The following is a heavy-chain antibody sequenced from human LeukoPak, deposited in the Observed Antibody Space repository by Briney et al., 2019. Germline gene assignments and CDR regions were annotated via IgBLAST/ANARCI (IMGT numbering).Heavy chain of an antibody. CDR3: ATADYGGNQPYDY. V-gene: IGHV3-74*01. J-gene: IGHJ4*02. CDR1: GFTFSSYW. D-gene: IGHD4-23*01. Sequence: QTGGSLRLSCAASGFTFSSYWMLWVRQAPGKGLVWVSRINTDGSSTSYADSVKGRFTISRDNAKNTLYLQMNSLRAEDTAVYYCATADYGGNQPYDYWGQGTPVTVSS. CDR2: INTDGSST.